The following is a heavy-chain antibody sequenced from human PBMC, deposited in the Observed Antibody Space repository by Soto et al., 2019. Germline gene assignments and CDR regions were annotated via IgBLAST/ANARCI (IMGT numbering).Heavy chain of an antibody. CDR1: GGSISSGGYY. D-gene: IGHD4-4*01. CDR2: IYYSGST. CDR3: ARVSPDYSNYINWFDP. Sequence: SETLSLTCTVSGGSISSGGYYWSWIRQHPGKGLEWIGYIYYSGSTYYNPSLKSRVTISVDTSKNQFSLKLSSVTAADTAVYYCARVSPDYSNYINWFDPWGQGTLVTV. J-gene: IGHJ5*02. V-gene: IGHV4-31*03.